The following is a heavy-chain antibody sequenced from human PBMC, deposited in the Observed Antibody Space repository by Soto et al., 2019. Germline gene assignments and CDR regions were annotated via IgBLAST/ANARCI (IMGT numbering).Heavy chain of an antibody. V-gene: IGHV4-59*01. CDR1: GGSISSYY. D-gene: IGHD2-15*01. CDR2: IYYSGST. J-gene: IGHJ5*02. CDR3: ARSSLARYCSGGSCSLNWFDP. Sequence: SETLSLTCTVSGGSISSYYWSWIRQPPGKGLEWIGYIYYSGSTNYNPSLKSRVTISVDTSKNQFSLKLNSMTAADTAVYYCARSSLARYCSGGSCSLNWFDPWGQGTLVTVSS.